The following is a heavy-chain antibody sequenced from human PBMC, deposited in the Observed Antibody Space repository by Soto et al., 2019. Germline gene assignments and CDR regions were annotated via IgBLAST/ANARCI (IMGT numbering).Heavy chain of an antibody. CDR2: IKQDGSEK. D-gene: IGHD6-13*01. Sequence: EVQLVESGGGLVQPGGSLRLSCAASGFTFSSYWMSWVRQAPGKGLEWVANIKQDGSEKYYVDSVKGRFTISRDNAKNSLYLQMNSLKAEDTAVYYCARESGYSSSGYHDAFDIWGQGTMVTVSS. J-gene: IGHJ3*02. CDR1: GFTFSSYW. V-gene: IGHV3-7*01. CDR3: ARESGYSSSGYHDAFDI.